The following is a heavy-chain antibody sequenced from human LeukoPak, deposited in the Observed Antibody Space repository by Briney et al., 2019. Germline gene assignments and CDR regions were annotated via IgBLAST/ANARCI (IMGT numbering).Heavy chain of an antibody. D-gene: IGHD3-22*01. CDR1: GYTFTGYY. CDR3: ARGPYDTAYYYYYYMDV. Sequence: GASVKVSCKASGYTFTGYYMHWVRQAPGQGLEWMGWISPNSGGTNYAQKFQGRVTMTRDTSISTAYMELSSLRSEDTAVYYCARGPYDTAYYYYYYMDVWGKGTTVTVSS. J-gene: IGHJ6*03. V-gene: IGHV1-2*02. CDR2: ISPNSGGT.